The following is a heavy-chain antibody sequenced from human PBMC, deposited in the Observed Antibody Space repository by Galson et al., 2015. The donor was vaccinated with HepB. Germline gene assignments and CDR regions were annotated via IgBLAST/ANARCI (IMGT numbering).Heavy chain of an antibody. J-gene: IGHJ3*02. V-gene: IGHV1-18*01. CDR1: GYTFTSYG. CDR3: ARSRRGYGSGNDAFDI. Sequence: SVKVSCKASGYTFTSYGISWVRQAPGQGLEWMGWISAYNGNTNYAQKLQGRVTMTTDTSTSTAYMELRSLRSDDTAVYYCARSRRGYGSGNDAFDIWGQGTMVTVSS. D-gene: IGHD3-10*01. CDR2: ISAYNGNT.